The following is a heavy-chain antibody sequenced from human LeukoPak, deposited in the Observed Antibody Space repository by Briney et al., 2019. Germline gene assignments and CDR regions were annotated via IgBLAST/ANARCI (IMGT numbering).Heavy chain of an antibody. V-gene: IGHV3-30*18. D-gene: IGHD1-26*01. CDR1: GFTFSSYG. Sequence: PGRSLRLSCAASGFTFSSYGMHWVRQAPGKGLEWVAVISYDGSNKYYADSVKGRFTISRDNSKNTLYLQMNSLRAEDTAVYYCAKAVNSGSYYQRSGHFDYWGQGALVTVSS. CDR3: AKAVNSGSYYQRSGHFDY. J-gene: IGHJ4*02. CDR2: ISYDGSNK.